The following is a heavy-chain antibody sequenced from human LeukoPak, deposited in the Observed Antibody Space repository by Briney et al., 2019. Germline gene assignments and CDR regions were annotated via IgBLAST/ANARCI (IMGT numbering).Heavy chain of an antibody. Sequence: GGSLRLSCAASGFTFSSYSMTWVRQAPGKGLEWVSSISSSSSYIYYADSVKGRFTISRDNAKNSLYLQMNSLRAEDTAVYYCARETTVDYLPFDYWGQGTLVTVPS. CDR3: ARETTVDYLPFDY. CDR2: ISSSSSYI. D-gene: IGHD4-17*01. CDR1: GFTFSSYS. V-gene: IGHV3-21*01. J-gene: IGHJ4*02.